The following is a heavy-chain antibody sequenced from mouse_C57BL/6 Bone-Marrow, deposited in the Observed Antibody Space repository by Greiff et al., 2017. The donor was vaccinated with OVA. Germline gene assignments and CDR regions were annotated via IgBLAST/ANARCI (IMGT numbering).Heavy chain of an antibody. Sequence: EVKLVESGPGLVKPSQSLSLTCSVTGYSITSGYYWNWIRQFPGNKLEWMGYISYDGSNNYNPSLKNRISITRDTSKNQFFLKLNSVTTEDTATYYCARDPYYYGSSYNAYWGQGTLVTVSA. CDR3: ARDPYYYGSSYNAY. V-gene: IGHV3-6*01. CDR2: ISYDGSN. CDR1: GYSITSGYY. J-gene: IGHJ3*01. D-gene: IGHD1-1*01.